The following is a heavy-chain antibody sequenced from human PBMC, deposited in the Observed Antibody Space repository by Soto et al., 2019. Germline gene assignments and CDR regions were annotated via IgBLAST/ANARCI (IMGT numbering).Heavy chain of an antibody. CDR1: GFTFSSYA. V-gene: IGHV3-23*01. CDR2: ISGSGVST. Sequence: EVQLLESGGALVQPGGSLRLSCAASGFTFSSYAMSWVRQAPGKGLEWVSAISGSGVSTHYADSVKGRFTISRDTTKNSLYLQMNSPRADDTAVYYCAKDYSYDSPGYKRFDYWGQGTLVTVCS. J-gene: IGHJ4*02. CDR3: AKDYSYDSPGYKRFDY. D-gene: IGHD3-16*01.